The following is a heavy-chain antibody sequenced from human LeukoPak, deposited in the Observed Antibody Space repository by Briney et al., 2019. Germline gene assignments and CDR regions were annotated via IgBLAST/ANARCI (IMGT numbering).Heavy chain of an antibody. CDR1: GLTFSSYA. J-gene: IGHJ3*02. Sequence: GGSLRLSCAASGLTFSSYAMSWVRQAPGKGLEWVSGISGNGGGTYYADSVKGRFTISRDNSKNTLYLQMNSLRAEDTALYYCAKNSGNSKQGAFDIWGQGTMVTVSS. D-gene: IGHD1-26*01. V-gene: IGHV3-23*01. CDR2: ISGNGGGT. CDR3: AKNSGNSKQGAFDI.